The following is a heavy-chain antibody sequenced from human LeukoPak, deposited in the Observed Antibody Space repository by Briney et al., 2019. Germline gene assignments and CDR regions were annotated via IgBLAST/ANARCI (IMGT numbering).Heavy chain of an antibody. Sequence: GGSLRPSCAASGFTFSSYAMSWVRQAPGKGLEWVSAISGSGGSTYYADSVKGRFTISRDNSKNTLYLQMNSLRAEDTAVYYCARDWCSSTSCYFVYWGQGTLVTVSS. CDR2: ISGSGGST. CDR1: GFTFSSYA. V-gene: IGHV3-23*01. J-gene: IGHJ4*02. CDR3: ARDWCSSTSCYFVY. D-gene: IGHD2-2*01.